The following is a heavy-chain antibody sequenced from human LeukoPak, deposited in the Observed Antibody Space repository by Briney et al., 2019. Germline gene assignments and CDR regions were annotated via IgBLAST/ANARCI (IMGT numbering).Heavy chain of an antibody. V-gene: IGHV3-21*01. CDR2: ISSSSSYI. J-gene: IGHJ4*02. CDR3: ARRIVATKHFDY. D-gene: IGHD5-12*01. CDR1: GFTFSGYS. Sequence: GGSLRLSCAASGFTFSGYSMNWVRQAPGKGLEWVSSISSSSSYIYYADSVKGRFTISRDNAKNSLYLQMNSLRAEDTAVYYCARRIVATKHFDYWGQGTLVTVSS.